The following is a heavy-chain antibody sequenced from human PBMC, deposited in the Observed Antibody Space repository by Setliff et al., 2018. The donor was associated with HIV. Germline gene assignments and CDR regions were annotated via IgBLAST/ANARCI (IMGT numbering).Heavy chain of an antibody. CDR3: ARYDSSGYYPSNYYYGMDV. CDR2: ISVYSGNT. D-gene: IGHD3-22*01. J-gene: IGHJ6*02. V-gene: IGHV1-18*01. CDR1: GYTFTSYG. Sequence: ASVKVSCKASGYTFTSYGISWVRQAPGQGLEWMGWISVYSGNTNYAQKLQGRVTMTTDTSTSTVYMELRSLRSDDTAVYYCARYDSSGYYPSNYYYGMDVWGQGTTVTVSS.